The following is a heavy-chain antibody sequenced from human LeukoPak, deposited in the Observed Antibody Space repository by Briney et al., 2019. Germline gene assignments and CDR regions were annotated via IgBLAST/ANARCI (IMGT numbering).Heavy chain of an antibody. CDR1: GFTFSSYA. CDR2: ISYDGSNK. Sequence: PGGSLRLSCAASGFTFSSYAMHWVRQAPGKGLEWVAVISYDGSNKYYADSVKGRFTISRDNSKNTLYLQMNSLRAEDTAVYYCARERYGDSTQQGYYYGMDVWGQGTTVTVSS. V-gene: IGHV3-30-3*01. CDR3: ARERYGDSTQQGYYYGMDV. D-gene: IGHD4-17*01. J-gene: IGHJ6*02.